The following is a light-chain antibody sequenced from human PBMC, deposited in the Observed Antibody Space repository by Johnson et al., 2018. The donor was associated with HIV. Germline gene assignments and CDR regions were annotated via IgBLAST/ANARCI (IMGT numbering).Light chain of an antibody. CDR3: GAWDSTLNAYV. CDR1: SSNIENDY. Sequence: QSVLTQPPSVSAAPGEKVNISCSGSSSNIENDYVSWYQQLQGTAPKLLIYDNNKRPSGIPDRFSGSKSGTSATLGITGLQTGDEGDYFCGAWDSTLNAYVFGTGTKVTVL. J-gene: IGLJ1*01. CDR2: DNN. V-gene: IGLV1-51*01.